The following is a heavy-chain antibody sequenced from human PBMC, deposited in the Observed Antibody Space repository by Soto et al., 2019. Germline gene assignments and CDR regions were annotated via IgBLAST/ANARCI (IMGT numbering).Heavy chain of an antibody. D-gene: IGHD3-10*01. CDR2: ISYDGSNK. CDR1: GFTFSSYG. CDR3: AKDSLWFGEFPPFEIGY. Sequence: QVQLVESGGGVVQPGRSLRLSCAASGFTFSSYGMHWVRQAPGKGLEWVAVISYDGSNKYYADSVKGRFTISRDNSKNTLYLQMNSLRAEDTAVYYCAKDSLWFGEFPPFEIGYWGQGTLVTVSS. V-gene: IGHV3-30*18. J-gene: IGHJ4*02.